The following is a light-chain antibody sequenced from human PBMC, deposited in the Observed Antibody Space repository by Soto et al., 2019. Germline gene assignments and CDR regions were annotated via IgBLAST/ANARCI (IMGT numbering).Light chain of an antibody. Sequence: QSALTQPRSVSGSPGQSVTISCTGISSDVRGYNSVSWYQQHPDKAPKLMLYSATERPSGVPDRFSGSKSGNVASLTISGRRAEDEADYDCCSYAGSWVFGGGTKLTVL. CDR2: SAT. V-gene: IGLV2-11*01. CDR3: CSYAGSWV. CDR1: SSDVRGYNS. J-gene: IGLJ3*02.